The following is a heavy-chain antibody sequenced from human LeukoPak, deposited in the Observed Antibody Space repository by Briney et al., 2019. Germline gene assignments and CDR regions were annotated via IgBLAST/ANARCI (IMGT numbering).Heavy chain of an antibody. J-gene: IGHJ4*02. CDR2: FDPEDDER. Sequence: ASVKVSCTAAGYTLTALSMNWVRQARGKGREWMGGFDPEDDERVYAQKFQGRVTMTEDTSTDTAYMELSSLRSEDTAIYYCATELRSGYFDYWGQGTLVTVSS. CDR3: ATELRSGYFDY. CDR1: GYTLTALS. V-gene: IGHV1-24*01. D-gene: IGHD3-22*01.